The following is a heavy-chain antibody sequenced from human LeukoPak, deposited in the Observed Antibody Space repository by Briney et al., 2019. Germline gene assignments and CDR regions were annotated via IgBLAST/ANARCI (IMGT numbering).Heavy chain of an antibody. Sequence: GGSLTLSCAASGFTFSSYWMSWVRQAPGKGLEWVANIKQDGSEKYYVDSVKGRFTISRDNAKNSLYLQMNSLRAEDAAVYYCARDPPGGSLDYWGQGTLVTVSS. V-gene: IGHV3-7*01. D-gene: IGHD1-26*01. CDR3: ARDPPGGSLDY. CDR2: IKQDGSEK. CDR1: GFTFSSYW. J-gene: IGHJ4*02.